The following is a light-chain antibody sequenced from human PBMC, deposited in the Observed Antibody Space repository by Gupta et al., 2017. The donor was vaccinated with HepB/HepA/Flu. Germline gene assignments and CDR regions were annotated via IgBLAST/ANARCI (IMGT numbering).Light chain of an antibody. CDR1: NLRSYY. J-gene: IGLJ1*01. V-gene: IGLV3-19*01. CDR2: GKN. Sequence: SSELTQDPAVSVALGQTVRITCQGDNLRSYYASWYQQKPGQAPVLVIYGKNNRPSGIPDRFSGSNSGNTASLTITGAQAEDEADYFCNSRDSSDNHLIVFGTGTKVTVL. CDR3: NSRDSSDNHLIV.